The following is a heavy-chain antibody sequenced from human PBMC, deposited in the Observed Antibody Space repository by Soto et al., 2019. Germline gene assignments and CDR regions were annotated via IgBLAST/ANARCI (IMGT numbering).Heavy chain of an antibody. Sequence: SVKVSCKASGFTFTSSAMQWVRQARGQRLEWIGWIVVGSGNTNYAQKFRERVTITRDMSTSTAYMELSSLRSEDTAVYYCAAFDCSSTSCYMMAFDNWGQGTMVTVSS. J-gene: IGHJ3*02. CDR1: GFTFTSSA. D-gene: IGHD2-2*02. CDR3: AAFDCSSTSCYMMAFDN. CDR2: IVVGSGNT. V-gene: IGHV1-58*02.